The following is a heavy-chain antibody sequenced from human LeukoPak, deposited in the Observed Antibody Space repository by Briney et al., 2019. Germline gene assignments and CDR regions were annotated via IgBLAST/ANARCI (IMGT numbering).Heavy chain of an antibody. CDR2: ISYGGSNK. D-gene: IGHD2-15*01. CDR1: GFTFSSYG. CDR3: ARGLRWWLLPFDP. Sequence: QPGRSLRLSCAASGFTFSSYGMHWVRQAPGKGLEWVAVISYGGSNKYYADSVKGRFTISRDNSKNTLYLQMNSLRVEDTAVYYCARGLRWWLLPFDPWGQGTLVTVSS. J-gene: IGHJ5*02. V-gene: IGHV3-30*19.